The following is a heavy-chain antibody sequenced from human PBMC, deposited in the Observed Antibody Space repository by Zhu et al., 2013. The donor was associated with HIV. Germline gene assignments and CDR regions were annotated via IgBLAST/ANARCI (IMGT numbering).Heavy chain of an antibody. CDR3: ARVVQYYYGSGSFFDY. J-gene: IGHJ4*02. Sequence: QVQLQESGPGPVKPSEALSLTCTVSGGSISSYYWSWIRQPPGKGLEWIGFIYYSGSTNYNPSLKSRVTLSVDTSKNQFSLKLSSVTAADTAVYYCARVVQYYYGSGSFFDYWGQGTLVTVSS. D-gene: IGHD3-10*01. CDR2: IYYSGST. CDR1: GGSISSYY. V-gene: IGHV4-59*01.